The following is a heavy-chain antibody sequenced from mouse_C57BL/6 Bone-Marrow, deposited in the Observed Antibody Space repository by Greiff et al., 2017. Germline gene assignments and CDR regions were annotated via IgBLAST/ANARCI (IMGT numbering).Heavy chain of an antibody. CDR1: GYTFTSYW. J-gene: IGHJ2*01. CDR3: ARKASITTVRSYFDY. V-gene: IGHV1-59*01. CDR2: IDPSDSYT. D-gene: IGHD1-1*01. Sequence: QVQLQQPGAELVRPGTSVKLSCKASGYTFTSYWMHWVKQRPGQGLEWIGVIDPSDSYTNYNQKFKGKATLTVDTSSSTAYMQLSSLTSEDSAVYYGARKASITTVRSYFDYWGQGTTLTVSS.